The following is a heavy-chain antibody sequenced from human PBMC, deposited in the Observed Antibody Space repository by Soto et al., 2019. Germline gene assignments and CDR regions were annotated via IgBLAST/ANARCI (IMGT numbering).Heavy chain of an antibody. D-gene: IGHD3-22*01. CDR2: IYYSGST. CDR1: GGSISSGGYY. J-gene: IGHJ3*02. V-gene: IGHV4-31*03. Sequence: SEILSLTCTVSGGSISSGGYYWSWIRQHPGKGLEWIGYIYYSGSTYYNPSLKSRVTISVDTSKNQFSLKLSSVTAADTAVYYCARLYYYDSSGRADHAFDIWGQGTMVTVSS. CDR3: ARLYYYDSSGRADHAFDI.